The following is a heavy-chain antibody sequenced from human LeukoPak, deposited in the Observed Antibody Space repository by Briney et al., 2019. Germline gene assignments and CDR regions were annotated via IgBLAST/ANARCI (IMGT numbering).Heavy chain of an antibody. CDR2: IRGKAYGGTT. J-gene: IGHJ5*02. CDR1: GFTFGDYA. V-gene: IGHV3-49*04. CDR3: TRSLVRGVIIIPTWFDP. D-gene: IGHD3-10*01. Sequence: GGSLRLSCTASGFTFGDYAMTWVRQAPGKGLEWVGFIRGKAYGGTTEYAASVKGRFTVSRDAPKTIAYLQMHSLKTEDTAVYYCTRSLVRGVIIIPTWFDPWGQGTLVTVSS.